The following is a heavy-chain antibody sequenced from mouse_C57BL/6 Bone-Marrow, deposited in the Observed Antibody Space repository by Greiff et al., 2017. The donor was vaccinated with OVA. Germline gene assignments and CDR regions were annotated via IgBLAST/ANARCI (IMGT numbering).Heavy chain of an antibody. CDR2: IDPSDSET. CDR1: GYTFTSYW. J-gene: IGHJ2*01. V-gene: IGHV1-52*01. CDR3: ARWGFLLLYFDY. Sequence: QVQLQQPGAELVRPGSSVKLSCKASGYTFTSYWMHWVKQRPIQGLEWIGNIDPSDSETHYNQKFKDKATLTVDKSSSPAYMQLSSLTSEDSAVYYCARWGFLLLYFDYWGQGTTLTVSS. D-gene: IGHD1-1*01.